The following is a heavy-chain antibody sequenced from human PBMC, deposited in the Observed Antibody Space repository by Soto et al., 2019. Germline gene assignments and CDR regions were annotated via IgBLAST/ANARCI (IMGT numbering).Heavy chain of an antibody. CDR1: GFTFSVFA. J-gene: IGHJ4*02. V-gene: IGHV3-23*01. CDR3: AKRNRYYFES. CDR2: ISEGGGTP. Sequence: EVQLLESGGGLEQPGGSLRLSCAASGFTFSVFAMSWVRQAPGKGLEWVSTISEGGGTPFYADSVKGRFTISRDNSQNPLHLQMTTLRAEDTAVYFCAKRNRYYFESWGQGSLVTVSS.